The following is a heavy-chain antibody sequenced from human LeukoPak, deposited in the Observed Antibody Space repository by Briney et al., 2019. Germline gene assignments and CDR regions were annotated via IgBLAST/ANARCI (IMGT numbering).Heavy chain of an antibody. CDR3: ARGPTYYDILTGYTI. Sequence: GGSLRLSCAASGFTFSSYAMSWVRQAPGKGLEWVSTIGVSGDSTYYADSVKGRFTISRDNFKKTLYLQMNSPRAEDTAVYYCARGPTYYDILTGYTIWGQGTLVTASS. V-gene: IGHV3-23*01. D-gene: IGHD3-9*01. CDR2: IGVSGDST. CDR1: GFTFSSYA. J-gene: IGHJ4*02.